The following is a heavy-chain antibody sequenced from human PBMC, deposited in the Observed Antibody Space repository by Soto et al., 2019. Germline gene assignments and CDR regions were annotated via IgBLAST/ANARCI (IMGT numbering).Heavy chain of an antibody. J-gene: IGHJ6*02. CDR3: ARELIAVAGTIYYYGMDV. V-gene: IGHV1-18*01. CDR1: GYTFTSYG. D-gene: IGHD6-19*01. CDR2: ISAYNGNT. Sequence: ASVKVSCKASGYTFTSYGISWVRQAPGQGLEWMGWISAYNGNTNYAQKLQGRVTMTTDTSTSTGYMELRSLRSDDTAVYYCARELIAVAGTIYYYGMDVWGQGTTVTVSS.